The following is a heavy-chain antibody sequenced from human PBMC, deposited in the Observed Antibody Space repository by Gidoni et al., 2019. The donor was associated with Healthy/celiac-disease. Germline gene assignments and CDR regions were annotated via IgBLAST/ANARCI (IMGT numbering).Heavy chain of an antibody. CDR2: SRWNSGSR. CDR3: AKDIRVFYYYYGMDV. CDR1: GFNFEDYA. D-gene: IGHD6-6*01. V-gene: IGHV3-9*01. J-gene: IGHJ6*02. Sequence: EVQLVESGGGWVQHGRSMVLPCAASGFNFEDYAMPWVRQAPGKGLEWVAVSRWNSGSRGYADSVKVRFTISRDNAKKSLYLQMNSLRAEDPALYYCAKDIRVFYYYYGMDVWGQGTTVTVSS.